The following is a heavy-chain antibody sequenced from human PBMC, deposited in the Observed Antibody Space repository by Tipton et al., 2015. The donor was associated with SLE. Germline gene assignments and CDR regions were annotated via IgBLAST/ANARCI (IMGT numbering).Heavy chain of an antibody. J-gene: IGHJ4*02. CDR3: ARQGTGFGSGRDDY. Sequence: LRLSCTVSGGSISSSSYYWGWIRQPPGKEPEWIGSIYYSGSTYYTPSLKSRVTTSVDTSKNQFALSLNSVTVEVTAVYYWARQGTGFGSGRDDYWGQGILVTVSS. D-gene: IGHD1-14*01. V-gene: IGHV4-39*01. CDR2: IYYSGST. CDR1: GGSISSSSYY.